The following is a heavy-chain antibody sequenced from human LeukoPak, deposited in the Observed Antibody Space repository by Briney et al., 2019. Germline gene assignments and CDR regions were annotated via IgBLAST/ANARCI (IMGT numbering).Heavy chain of an antibody. CDR3: ARGGFWSGSYVGWFDP. Sequence: ASVKVSCKASGYTFTGYYMHWLRQAPGQGLEWMGRINPNSGGTNYAQKFQGRVTMTRDTSISTAYMEPSRLRSDDTAVYYCARGGFWSGSYVGWFDPWGQGTLVTVSS. J-gene: IGHJ5*02. CDR2: INPNSGGT. D-gene: IGHD3-3*01. CDR1: GYTFTGYY. V-gene: IGHV1-2*06.